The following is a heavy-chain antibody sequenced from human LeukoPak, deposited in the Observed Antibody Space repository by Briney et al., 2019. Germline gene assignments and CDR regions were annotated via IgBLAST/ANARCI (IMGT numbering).Heavy chain of an antibody. CDR1: AFTFSDYS. CDR2: IDTSSSTT. D-gene: IGHD1-26*01. V-gene: IGHV3-48*02. Sequence: PGGSLRLSCAASAFTFSDYSMNWVRQAPGKGLEWISYIDTSSSTTYYADSVMGRFTISRDNAKNSLYLQMNSLRDEDTAVYYCARARDGSYDYWGQGTLVTVSS. J-gene: IGHJ4*02. CDR3: ARARDGSYDY.